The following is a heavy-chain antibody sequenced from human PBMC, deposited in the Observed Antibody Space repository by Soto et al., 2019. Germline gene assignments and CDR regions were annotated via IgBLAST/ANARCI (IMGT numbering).Heavy chain of an antibody. CDR3: AKSLYFGDYVKNFDN. J-gene: IGHJ4*02. CDR2: IGPSHNDI. D-gene: IGHD4-17*01. V-gene: IGHV3-48*01. Sequence: HPGGSLRLSCAASGFTFSSYSMNWVRQAPGKGPEWISYIGPSHNDIGYAASVKGRFTISRDNSKSTLYLQMSSLRAEDTAVYYCAKSLYFGDYVKNFDNWGQGTLVTVSS. CDR1: GFTFSSYS.